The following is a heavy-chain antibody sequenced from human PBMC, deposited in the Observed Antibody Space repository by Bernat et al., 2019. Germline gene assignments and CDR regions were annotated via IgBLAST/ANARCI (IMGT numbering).Heavy chain of an antibody. CDR1: GFTFNYAW. CDR2: IKSRGAGGTA. Sequence: EEHLVESGGGLVKPGGSLRLSCAASGFTFNYAWMTWVRQAPGKGLEWVGRIKSRGAGGTADYAAPVEGRFTISRDDSKNMMYLQMDSLKTEATAVYYCNNVRDPTSWSLQYWGQGTLVTVS. D-gene: IGHD2-2*01. J-gene: IGHJ4*02. V-gene: IGHV3-15*01. CDR3: NNVRDPTSWSLQY.